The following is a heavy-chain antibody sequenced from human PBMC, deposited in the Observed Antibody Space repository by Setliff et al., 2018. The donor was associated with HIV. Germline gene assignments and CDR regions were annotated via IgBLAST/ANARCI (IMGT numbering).Heavy chain of an antibody. CDR3: ARGEYYSDS. J-gene: IGHJ4*02. CDR2: IYTSGST. Sequence: PSETLSLTCTVSGGSISSGIYYWSWIRQPAGKGLEWIGRIYTSGSTNYNPSLKSRVTISVDTSKNQFSLKLSSVTAADTAVYYCARGEYYSDSWGQGTLVTVSS. V-gene: IGHV4-61*02. CDR1: GGSISSGIYY.